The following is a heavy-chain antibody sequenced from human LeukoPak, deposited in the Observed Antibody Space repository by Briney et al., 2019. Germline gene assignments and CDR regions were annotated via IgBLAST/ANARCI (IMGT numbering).Heavy chain of an antibody. CDR2: IIPIFGTA. D-gene: IGHD6-13*01. Sequence: GASVKDSCKASGGTLSSYAISWVRQAPGQGLEWMGGIIPIFGTANYAQKFQGRVTITADESTSTAYMELSSLRSEDTAVYYCARERQYGYSSSGYYYMDVWGKGTTVTVSS. CDR1: GGTLSSYA. CDR3: ARERQYGYSSSGYYYMDV. V-gene: IGHV1-69*13. J-gene: IGHJ6*03.